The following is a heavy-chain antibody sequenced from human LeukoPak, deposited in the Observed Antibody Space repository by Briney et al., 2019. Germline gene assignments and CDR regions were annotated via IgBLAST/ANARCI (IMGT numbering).Heavy chain of an antibody. CDR2: ISSSSSIV. Sequence: GGSLRLSCAASGFTFSSYSMNWVRQAPGKGLEWVSHISSSSSIVYYADSVKGRFTISRDNAKNTLYLQMNSLRAEDTAVYYCARDLDGARGYWGQGTLVTVSS. CDR1: GFTFSSYS. CDR3: ARDLDGARGY. V-gene: IGHV3-48*04. J-gene: IGHJ4*02. D-gene: IGHD4-17*01.